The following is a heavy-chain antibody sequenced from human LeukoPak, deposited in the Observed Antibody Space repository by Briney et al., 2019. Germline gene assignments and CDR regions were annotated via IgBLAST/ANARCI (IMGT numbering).Heavy chain of an antibody. CDR2: LYSGGIT. D-gene: IGHD3-10*01. CDR3: ARVTYGSGTYGAFDY. J-gene: IGHJ4*02. CDR1: GFTVSSNY. V-gene: IGHV3-66*01. Sequence: GGSLRLFCVVSGFTVSSNYMNWVRQAPGKGLEWASVLYSGGITYSADSVKGRFTISRDISKNTLYLQMNSLRAEDTAVYYCARVTYGSGTYGAFDYWGQGTLVTVSS.